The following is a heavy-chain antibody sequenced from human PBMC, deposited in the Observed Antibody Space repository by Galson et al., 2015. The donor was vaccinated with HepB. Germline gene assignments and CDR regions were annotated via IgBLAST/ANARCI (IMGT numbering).Heavy chain of an antibody. Sequence: ETLSLTCGFYGGSFTGYYWSWIRQPPGKGLEWIGEINHSGSTDKNPSLKSRVTISLDTSKNQFSLKLRSVTAADTAVYYCARGRLGGAANWGQGTLVTVSS. CDR1: GGSFTGYY. D-gene: IGHD1-26*01. CDR3: ARGRLGGAAN. V-gene: IGHV4-34*01. CDR2: INHSGST. J-gene: IGHJ4*02.